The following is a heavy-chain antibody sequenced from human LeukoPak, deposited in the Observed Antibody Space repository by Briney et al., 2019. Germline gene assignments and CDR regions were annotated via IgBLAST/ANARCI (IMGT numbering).Heavy chain of an antibody. J-gene: IGHJ4*02. CDR2: VFYSGST. CDR1: GGSFSGYY. Sequence: PSETLSLTCAVYGGSFSGYYWSWIRQPPGKGPEWIGNVFYSGSTNYNPSLKSRVTISVDTSKNQFSLMLSSMTAADTAVYYCARLGGYSYDVGFDYWGQGTLVTVSS. D-gene: IGHD5-18*01. CDR3: ARLGGYSYDVGFDY. V-gene: IGHV4-59*08.